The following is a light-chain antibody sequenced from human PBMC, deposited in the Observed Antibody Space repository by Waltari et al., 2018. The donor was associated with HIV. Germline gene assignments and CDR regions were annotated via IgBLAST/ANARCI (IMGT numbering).Light chain of an antibody. J-gene: IGKJ5*01. V-gene: IGKV3-11*01. CDR2: DAS. CDR3: QQRSSWPIT. CDR1: QSVSTY. Sequence: LVLTQSPATLSLSPGDEATLSCRASQSVSTYLVWYQQKPGQAPRLLIYDASNRATGIPARFSGSGSETDFTITISSLEPDDFAVYFCQQRSSWPITFGQGTRLEIK.